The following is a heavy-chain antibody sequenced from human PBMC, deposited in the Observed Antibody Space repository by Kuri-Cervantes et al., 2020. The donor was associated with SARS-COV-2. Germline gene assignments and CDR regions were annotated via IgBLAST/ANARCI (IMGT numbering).Heavy chain of an antibody. V-gene: IGHV3-30*07. J-gene: IGHJ6*03. CDR1: GFTFSSYA. Sequence: GGSLRLSCAASGFTFSSYAMHWVRQAPGKGLEWVAVISYDGSNKYYADSVKGRFTISRDNAKNSLYLQMNSLRAEDTAVYYCARGGYSGFEVTGYYYYYMDVWGKGTTVTVSS. CDR2: ISYDGSNK. CDR3: ARGGYSGFEVTGYYYYYMDV. D-gene: IGHD5-12*01.